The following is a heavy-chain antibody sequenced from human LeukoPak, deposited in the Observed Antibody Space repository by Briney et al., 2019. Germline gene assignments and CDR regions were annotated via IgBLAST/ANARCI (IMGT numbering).Heavy chain of an antibody. V-gene: IGHV3-30*18. D-gene: IGHD3-9*01. J-gene: IGHJ4*02. CDR2: ILYYRSNK. CDR3: ANGGWLVVYGILTGPDDY. Sequence: WVRQATGKGGEWVAVILYYRSNKYYADSVKGRFTISRDNSENTLYLQMTILSAEDTAVYSCANGGWLVVYGILTGPDDYWGPVTLVTVSS.